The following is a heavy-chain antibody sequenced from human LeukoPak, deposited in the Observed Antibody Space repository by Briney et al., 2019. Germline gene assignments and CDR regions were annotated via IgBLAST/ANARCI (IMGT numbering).Heavy chain of an antibody. Sequence: HSGGSVTLFRVVSGFTFSDYTMHWVRQPPGRGLEWVAVILYDGNNKYYTDSVRSRFTISRDNSKKTLYLQRHSLTAEDTAVYFCARDDGDDITVKNDYYFDSWGQGTLVTVSS. CDR2: ILYDGNNK. CDR3: ARDDGDDITVKNDYYFDS. V-gene: IGHV3-30-3*01. J-gene: IGHJ4*02. D-gene: IGHD6-19*01. CDR1: GFTFSDYT.